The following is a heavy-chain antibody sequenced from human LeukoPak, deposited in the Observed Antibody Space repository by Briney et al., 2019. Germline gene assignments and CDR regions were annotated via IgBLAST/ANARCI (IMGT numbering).Heavy chain of an antibody. J-gene: IGHJ4*02. CDR1: GFTFSDYY. D-gene: IGHD2/OR15-2a*01. CDR3: AKASSNYFYYFEY. V-gene: IGHV3-11*06. Sequence: GGSLRLSCAASGFTFSDYYMSWIRQAPGKGLEWVSYISSSSSYTNYADSVKGRFTISRDNAKNSLYLQMNSLRAEDTAVYYCAKASSNYFYYFEYWGQGTLVTVSS. CDR2: ISSSSSYT.